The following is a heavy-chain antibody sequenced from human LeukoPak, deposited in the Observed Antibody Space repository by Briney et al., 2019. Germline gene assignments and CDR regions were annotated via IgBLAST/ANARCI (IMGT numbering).Heavy chain of an antibody. CDR3: AKANDYGGLFDY. V-gene: IGHV3-30*18. Sequence: GGSLRLSCAASGFTFSSYGMHWVRQAPGKGLEWVAVISYDGSNKYYADSVKGRFTTSRDNSKNTLYLQMNSLRAEDTAVYYCAKANDYGGLFDYWGQGTLVTVSS. D-gene: IGHD4-23*01. CDR1: GFTFSSYG. J-gene: IGHJ4*02. CDR2: ISYDGSNK.